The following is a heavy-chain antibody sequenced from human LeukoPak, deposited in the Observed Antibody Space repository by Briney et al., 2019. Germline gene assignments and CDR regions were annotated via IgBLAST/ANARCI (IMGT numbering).Heavy chain of an antibody. CDR2: INWNGGST. D-gene: IGHD3-3*01. Sequence: AGGSLRLSCAASGFTFDDYGMSWVRQAPGKGLEWVSGINWNGGSTGYADSVKGRFTISRDNAKKSLYLQMNSLRAEDTAVYYCARDRNTDFWSGYYTNYFDYWGQGTLVTVSS. CDR1: GFTFDDYG. V-gene: IGHV3-20*04. CDR3: ARDRNTDFWSGYYTNYFDY. J-gene: IGHJ4*02.